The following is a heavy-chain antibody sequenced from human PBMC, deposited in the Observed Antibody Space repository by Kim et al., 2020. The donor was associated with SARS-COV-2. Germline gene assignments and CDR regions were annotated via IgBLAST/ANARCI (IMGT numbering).Heavy chain of an antibody. CDR1: GGSISSSSYY. D-gene: IGHD2-2*01. V-gene: IGHV4-39*01. Sequence: SETLSLTCTVSGGSISSSSYYWGWIRQPPGKGLEWIGRIYYSGSTYYNPSLKSRVTISVATSKNQSSLKLSSVTAADTAVYYCARRGVGYCSSTSFRSYQGIEYCGQGSLVTVSS. CDR2: IYYSGST. CDR3: ARRGVGYCSSTSFRSYQGIEY. J-gene: IGHJ4*02.